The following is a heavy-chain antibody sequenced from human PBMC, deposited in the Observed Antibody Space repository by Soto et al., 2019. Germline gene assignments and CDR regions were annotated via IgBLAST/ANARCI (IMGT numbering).Heavy chain of an antibody. CDR3: ARDRGHICSGGSCYGPLDY. CDR1: GFTFSSYA. V-gene: IGHV3-30-3*01. J-gene: IGHJ4*02. CDR2: ISYDGSNK. D-gene: IGHD2-15*01. Sequence: GSLRLSCATSGFTFSSYAMPWVRQAPGKGLEWVAVISYDGSNKYYADSVKGRFTISRDNSKNTLYLQMNSLRAEDTAVYYCARDRGHICSGGSCYGPLDYWGQGT.